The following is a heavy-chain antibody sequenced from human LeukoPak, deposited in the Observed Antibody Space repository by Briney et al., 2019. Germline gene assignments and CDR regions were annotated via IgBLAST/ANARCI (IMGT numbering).Heavy chain of an antibody. D-gene: IGHD6-13*01. Sequence: GGSLRLSCAASGFTFSSYSMNWVRQAPGKGLEWVSSISSSSSYIYYADSVKGRFTISRDNAKNSLYLQMNSLRAEDTAVYYCAREAFSSSRYFPWGQGTLVTVSS. CDR3: AREAFSSSRYFP. CDR1: GFTFSSYS. V-gene: IGHV3-21*01. J-gene: IGHJ5*02. CDR2: ISSSSSYI.